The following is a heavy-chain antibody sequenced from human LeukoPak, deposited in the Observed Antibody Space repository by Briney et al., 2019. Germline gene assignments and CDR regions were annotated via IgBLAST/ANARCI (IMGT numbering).Heavy chain of an antibody. Sequence: GGSLRLSCAASGFTVSSNYMSWVRQAPGKGLEWVSVIYSGGSTYYADSVKGRFTISRDNSKNTLYLQVNSLRAEDTAVYYCAREPLATVTTPEGYWGQGTLVTVSS. CDR1: GFTVSSNY. J-gene: IGHJ4*02. CDR2: IYSGGST. V-gene: IGHV3-53*01. D-gene: IGHD4-17*01. CDR3: AREPLATVTTPEGY.